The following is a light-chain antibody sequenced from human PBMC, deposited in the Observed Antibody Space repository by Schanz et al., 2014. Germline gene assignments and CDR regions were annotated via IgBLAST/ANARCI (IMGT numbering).Light chain of an antibody. V-gene: IGKV3-15*01. J-gene: IGKJ5*01. Sequence: EIVMTQSPATLSVSPGERATLSCWASQSVSSNLAWYQQKPGQAPRLLIYGASTRATGIPARFSGSGSGTEFTLTISSLQSEDFAVYYCQQRGNWPITFGQGTRLDIK. CDR3: QQRGNWPIT. CDR1: QSVSSN. CDR2: GAS.